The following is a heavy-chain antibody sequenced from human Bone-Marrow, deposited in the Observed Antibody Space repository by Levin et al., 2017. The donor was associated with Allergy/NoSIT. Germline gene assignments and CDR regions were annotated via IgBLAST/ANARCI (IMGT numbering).Heavy chain of an antibody. Sequence: GESLKISCAASGFTFSNAWMSWVRQAPGKGLEWVGRFKGQTDGGTTDYAAPVKGRFTISRDDSKNTLYLQMNSLKTEDTAVYYCTKVSYYSGSGRYDNVGVSWGQGTLVTVSS. J-gene: IGHJ5*02. CDR1: GFTFSNAW. CDR3: TKVSYYSGSGRYDNVGVS. V-gene: IGHV3-15*01. CDR2: FKGQTDGGTT. D-gene: IGHD3-10*01.